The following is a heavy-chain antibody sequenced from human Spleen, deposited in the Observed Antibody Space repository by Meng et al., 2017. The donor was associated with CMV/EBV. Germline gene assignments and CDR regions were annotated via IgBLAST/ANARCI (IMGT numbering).Heavy chain of an antibody. CDR1: GGSISSRSYY. J-gene: IGHJ6*02. CDR2: IYYSGST. CDR3: ARDKVDSSSWYYYYYGMDV. V-gene: IGHV4-61*01. D-gene: IGHD6-13*01. Sequence: SETLSLTCTVSGGSISSRSYYWGWVRQPPGKGLEWIGYIYYSGSTNYNPSLKSRVTISVDTSKNQFSLKLSSVTAADTAVYYCARDKVDSSSWYYYYYGMDVWGQGTTVTVSS.